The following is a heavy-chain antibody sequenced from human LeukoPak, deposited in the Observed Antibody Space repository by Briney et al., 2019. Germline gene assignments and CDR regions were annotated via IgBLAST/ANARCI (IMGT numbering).Heavy chain of an antibody. V-gene: IGHV2-5*01. CDR2: IYWNDNK. D-gene: IGHD6-19*01. CDR3: AHRRTASGWSDFFDS. CDR1: GFSVTTSGVS. J-gene: IGHJ5*01. Sequence: SGPTLVKPTQTLTLTCTFSGFSVTTSGVSVGWIRQPPEKALEWLAVIYWNDNKYYNPSLNNRVTVSKDTSKNQVVLTLTNMDPVDTATYYCAHRRTASGWSDFFDSWGQGTLVTVSS.